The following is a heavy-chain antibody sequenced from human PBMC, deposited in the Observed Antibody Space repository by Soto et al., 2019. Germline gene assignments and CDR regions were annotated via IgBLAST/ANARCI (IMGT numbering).Heavy chain of an antibody. Sequence: SETLSLTCTVSGGSISSGDYYWSWIRQPPGKGLEWIGYIYYSGSTYYNPSLKSRVTISVDTSKNQFSLKLSSVTAADTAVYYCAVVVADELYFDYWGQGTLVTVSS. CDR3: AVVVADELYFDY. CDR2: IYYSGST. D-gene: IGHD2-15*01. J-gene: IGHJ4*02. CDR1: GGSISSGDYY. V-gene: IGHV4-30-4*01.